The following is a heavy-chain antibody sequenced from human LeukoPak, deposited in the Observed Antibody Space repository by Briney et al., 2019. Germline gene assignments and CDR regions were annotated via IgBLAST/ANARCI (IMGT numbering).Heavy chain of an antibody. J-gene: IGHJ4*02. CDR3: ARVSSGSYQSPDY. V-gene: IGHV3-30*04. CDR1: GFTFSSYA. D-gene: IGHD1-26*01. CDR2: ISYDGSNK. Sequence: PGRSLRLSCAASGFTFSSYAMHWVRQAPGKGLEWVAVISYDGSNKYYADSVKGRFTISRDNSKNTVYLQMNSLRAEDTAVYYCARVSSGSYQSPDYWGQGTLVTVSS.